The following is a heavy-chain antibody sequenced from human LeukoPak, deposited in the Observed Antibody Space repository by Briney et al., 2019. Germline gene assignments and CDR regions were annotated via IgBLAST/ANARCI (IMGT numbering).Heavy chain of an antibody. CDR1: GYTFTSYY. CDR2: INPSGVTT. CDR3: ARDLGGRSGSLDY. J-gene: IGHJ4*02. Sequence: ASVEVSCKASGYTFTSYYMHWVRQAPGQGLEWMGIINPSGVTTIYAQKFQGRVTVTRDTSTSTVYMELSSLRSEDTAVYYCARDLGGRSGSLDYWGQGTLVTASS. V-gene: IGHV1-46*01. D-gene: IGHD3-22*01.